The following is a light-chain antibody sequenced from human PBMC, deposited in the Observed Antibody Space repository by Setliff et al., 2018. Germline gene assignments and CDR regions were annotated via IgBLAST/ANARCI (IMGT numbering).Light chain of an antibody. CDR1: TGAVTSGNF. Sequence: QTVVTQEPSLTVSPGGTVTLTCASSTGAVTSGNFPNWFQHKPGQAPRTLIYSTNNKHSWTPARFSGSLVVGKAALTLSGVEPEDEADYYCLLYFGATAIFGGGTKVTVL. J-gene: IGLJ2*01. CDR3: LLYFGATAI. CDR2: STN. V-gene: IGLV7-43*01.